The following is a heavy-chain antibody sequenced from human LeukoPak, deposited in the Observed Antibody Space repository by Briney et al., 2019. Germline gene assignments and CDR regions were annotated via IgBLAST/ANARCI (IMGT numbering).Heavy chain of an antibody. CDR2: IIPILGIA. D-gene: IGHD6-19*01. Sequence: SVKVSCKASGGTFSSYTISWVRQAPGQGLEWMGRIIPILGIANYAQKFQGRVTITADKSTSTAYMELSSLRSEDTVVYYCARVRVYSSGWYGVSWFDPWGQGTLVTVSS. J-gene: IGHJ5*02. V-gene: IGHV1-69*02. CDR3: ARVRVYSSGWYGVSWFDP. CDR1: GGTFSSYT.